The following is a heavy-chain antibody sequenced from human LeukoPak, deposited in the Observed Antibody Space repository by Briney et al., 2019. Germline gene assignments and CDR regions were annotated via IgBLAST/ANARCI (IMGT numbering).Heavy chain of an antibody. Sequence: SETLSLTCTVSGGSISSYYWSWIRQPPGKGLEWIGYIYYSGSTNYNPSLKSRVTISVDTSKNQFSLKLSSVTAVDTAVYYCAREAYSSSYFDYWGQGTLVTVSS. D-gene: IGHD6-6*01. CDR3: AREAYSSSYFDY. CDR2: IYYSGST. J-gene: IGHJ4*02. CDR1: GGSISSYY. V-gene: IGHV4-59*01.